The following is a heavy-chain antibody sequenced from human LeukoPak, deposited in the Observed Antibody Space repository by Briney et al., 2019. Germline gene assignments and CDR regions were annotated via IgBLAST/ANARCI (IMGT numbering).Heavy chain of an antibody. D-gene: IGHD4-11*01. J-gene: IGHJ5*02. Sequence: AGGSLRLSCAASGFTFSDYYMSWIRQAPGKGLEWVSYISSSGSTIYYADSVKGRFTISRDNAKNSLYLQMNSLRAEDTAVYYCARVVFDYSFNWFDPWGQGTLVTVSS. CDR1: GFTFSDYY. CDR2: ISSSGSTI. CDR3: ARVVFDYSFNWFDP. V-gene: IGHV3-11*01.